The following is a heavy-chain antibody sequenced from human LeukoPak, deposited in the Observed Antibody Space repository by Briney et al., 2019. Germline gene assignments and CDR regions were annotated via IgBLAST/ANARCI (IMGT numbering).Heavy chain of an antibody. CDR3: AWGRAYYYDSSGYYPVDY. D-gene: IGHD3-22*01. J-gene: IGHJ4*02. CDR1: GFTVRSNY. CDR2: IYSGGST. Sequence: AGGSLRLSCAASGFTVRSNYMSWVRQAPGKGLEWVSVIYSGGSTYYADSVKGRFTISRDNSKNTLYLQMNSLRAEDTAVYYCAWGRAYYYDSSGYYPVDYWGQGTLVTVSS. V-gene: IGHV3-53*01.